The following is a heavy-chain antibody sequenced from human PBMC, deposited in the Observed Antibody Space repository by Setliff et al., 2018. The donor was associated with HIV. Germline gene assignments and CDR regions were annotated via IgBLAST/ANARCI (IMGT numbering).Heavy chain of an antibody. J-gene: IGHJ4*02. D-gene: IGHD2-21*02. CDR3: ATDNCGGDCYLNY. CDR2: IRSESGGGTA. V-gene: IGHV3-15*07. Sequence: LRLSCAASGFAFRDAWLNWVRQAPGKGPEWVGRIRSESGGGTADYAAPVKGRFIISRDDSKNRLYLQMDNLKTEDTAVYYCATDNCGGDCYLNYWGLGTLVTVSS. CDR1: GFAFRDAW.